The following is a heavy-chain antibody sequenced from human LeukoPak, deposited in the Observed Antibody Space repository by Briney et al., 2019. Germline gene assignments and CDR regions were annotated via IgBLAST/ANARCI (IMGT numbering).Heavy chain of an antibody. D-gene: IGHD2-15*01. CDR3: ARDCSGGSCHFDY. Sequence: ASVKVSRKASGYIFTSYGISWVRQAPGQGLEWMGWISGYNGNTYSTQKLQGRVTMATDTSTFTSYMELRSLTSDDTAIYYCARDCSGGSCHFDYWGQGTLVTVSS. J-gene: IGHJ4*02. CDR2: ISGYNGNT. V-gene: IGHV1-18*01. CDR1: GYIFTSYG.